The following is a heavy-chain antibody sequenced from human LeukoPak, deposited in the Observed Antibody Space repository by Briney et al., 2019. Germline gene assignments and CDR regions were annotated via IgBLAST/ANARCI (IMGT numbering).Heavy chain of an antibody. CDR1: GFTFSSYS. CDR3: ARDPPYCSGNNCYFDY. V-gene: IGHV3-21*01. CDR2: ISSGSGYI. D-gene: IGHD2-15*01. Sequence: GGPLRLSCAASGFTFSSYSMNWVRQAPGQGLEWVSSISSGSGYIYYADSVKGRFTVSRDNAKNSLYLQLNSLRAEDTALYYCARDPPYCSGNNCYFDYWGQGTLVTVSP. J-gene: IGHJ4*02.